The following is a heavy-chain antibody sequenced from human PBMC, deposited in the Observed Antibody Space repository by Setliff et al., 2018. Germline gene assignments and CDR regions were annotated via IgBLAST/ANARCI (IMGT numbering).Heavy chain of an antibody. Sequence: SETLSLTCTVSGGSVSSGSYSWSWIRQPPGKRLEWIGEILHSGNINYNPSLKSRVTISMDTSKNQFSLKVNSVTAADTAVYYCARSFSRSEKFLLDYWGQGALVTVSS. J-gene: IGHJ4*02. CDR1: GGSVSSGSYS. D-gene: IGHD2-15*01. CDR2: ILHSGNI. V-gene: IGHV4-61*01. CDR3: ARSFSRSEKFLLDY.